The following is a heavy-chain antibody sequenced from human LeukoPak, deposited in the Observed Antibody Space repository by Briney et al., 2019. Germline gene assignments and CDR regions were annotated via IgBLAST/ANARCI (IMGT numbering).Heavy chain of an antibody. J-gene: IGHJ4*02. CDR3: AKGRGIFTYYFDY. V-gene: IGHV3-23*01. D-gene: IGHD3-16*01. Sequence: GGSLRLSCAASGFTFSSYAVSWVRQAPGKGLEWVSAISGSGGSTYYADSVKGRFTISRDNSKNTLYLQMNSLRAEDTAVYYCAKGRGIFTYYFDYWGQGTLVTVSS. CDR2: ISGSGGST. CDR1: GFTFSSYA.